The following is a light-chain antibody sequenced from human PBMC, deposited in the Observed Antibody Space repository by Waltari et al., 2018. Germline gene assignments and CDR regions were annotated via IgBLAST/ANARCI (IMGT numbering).Light chain of an antibody. CDR2: MVT. V-gene: IGKV2-28*01. J-gene: IGKJ1*01. Sequence: SLLLSSGNTYVDEYLQKPWQSPQILIDMVTNRASWVHDRFSVSGSGTDFTMTIRRVEAEDVGIYYCVQARQTPWTFGQGTRVEIK. CDR1: SLLLSSGNTY. CDR3: VQARQTPWT.